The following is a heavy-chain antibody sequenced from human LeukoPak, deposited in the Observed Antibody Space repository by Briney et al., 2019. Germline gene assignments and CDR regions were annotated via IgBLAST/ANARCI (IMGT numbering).Heavy chain of an antibody. J-gene: IGHJ4*02. V-gene: IGHV3-53*01. CDR1: GFTFSNYA. Sequence: PGGSLRLSCAASGFTFSNYAMNWVRQAPGKGLEWVSVIYSGGSTYYADSVKGRFTISRDNSKNTLYLQMNSLRAEDTAVYYCGTNYGSGSWSFDYWGQGTLVTVSS. CDR2: IYSGGST. D-gene: IGHD3-10*01. CDR3: GTNYGSGSWSFDY.